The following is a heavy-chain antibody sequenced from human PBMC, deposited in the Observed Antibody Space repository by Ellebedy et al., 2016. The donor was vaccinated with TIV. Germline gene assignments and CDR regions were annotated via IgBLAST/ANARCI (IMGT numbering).Heavy chain of an antibody. CDR3: ARGRRKNWSSYLFDH. CDR2: MNPKSGNT. J-gene: IGHJ4*02. CDR1: GYTFASYD. D-gene: IGHD1-1*01. Sequence: AASVKVSCKASGYTFASYDINWVRQANGQGLEWMGWMNPKSGNTGYAQKFQGRVTMTRNTSISTDFMELSSLRYEDTAVYYCARGRRKNWSSYLFDHWGQGTLVPVSS. V-gene: IGHV1-8*01.